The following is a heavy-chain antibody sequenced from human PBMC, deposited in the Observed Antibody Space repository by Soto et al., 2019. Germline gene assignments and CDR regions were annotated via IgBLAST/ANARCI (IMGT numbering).Heavy chain of an antibody. V-gene: IGHV3-21*01. D-gene: IGHD1-26*01. CDR2: ISSSSSYI. J-gene: IGHJ4*02. Sequence: EVQLVESGGGLVKPGGSPRLSCAASGFTFSSYNMNWVRQAPGKGLEWVSSISSSSSYIYYADSVKGRFTISRDNAKNSLYLQMNSLRAEDTAVYYCARGFRWEQYYFDYWGQGTLGTVSS. CDR1: GFTFSSYN. CDR3: ARGFRWEQYYFDY.